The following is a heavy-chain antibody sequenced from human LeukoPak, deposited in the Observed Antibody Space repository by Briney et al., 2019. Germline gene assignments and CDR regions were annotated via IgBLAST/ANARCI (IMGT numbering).Heavy chain of an antibody. Sequence: SQTLSLTRTVSRGSISSVGYYWSWIRQHPGKGLEWIGYIYYGGSTSYNPSLKIRVTIYVDTSKNQFSLNLSSVPAADRAVFYCARDAIAAAARRCDPWGQGTLVTVSS. CDR2: IYYGGST. CDR3: ARDAIAAAARRCDP. J-gene: IGHJ5*02. CDR1: RGSISSVGYY. V-gene: IGHV4-31*03. D-gene: IGHD6-25*01.